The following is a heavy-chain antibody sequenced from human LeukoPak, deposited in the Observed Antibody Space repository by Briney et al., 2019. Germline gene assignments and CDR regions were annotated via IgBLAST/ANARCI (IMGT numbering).Heavy chain of an antibody. Sequence: GRSLRLSCAASGFTFSSYEMNWVRQAPGKGLEWVSYISRSRSYTNYADSVKGRFTISRDNAKNLLYLQMNSLRAEDTAVYYCASAQDSGYKYFDYWGQGTLVTVSS. CDR3: ASAQDSGYKYFDY. CDR1: GFTFSSYE. J-gene: IGHJ4*02. D-gene: IGHD5-12*01. CDR2: ISRSRSYT. V-gene: IGHV3-21*05.